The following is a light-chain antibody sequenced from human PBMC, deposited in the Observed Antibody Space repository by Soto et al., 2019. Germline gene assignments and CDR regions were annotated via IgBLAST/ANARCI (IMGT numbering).Light chain of an antibody. CDR3: QQFSRYPLT. CDR1: QALSNY. J-gene: IGKJ4*01. CDR2: SAS. V-gene: IGKV1-9*01. Sequence: IQLTQAPSVLSASVGDTVTITCRASQALSNYLAWYQQKPGKAPDLLIYSASTLQSGVPSRFSGSGSETECSLTIRALQPEDFATYYCQQFSRYPLTFGGGTKVDIK.